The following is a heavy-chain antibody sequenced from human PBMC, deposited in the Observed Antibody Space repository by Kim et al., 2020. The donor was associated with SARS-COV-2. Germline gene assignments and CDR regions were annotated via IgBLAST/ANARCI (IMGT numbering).Heavy chain of an antibody. J-gene: IGHJ4*02. V-gene: IGHV4-59*01. CDR1: GGSISSYY. CDR3: ARRYHYYDSSGYPKSPYYFDY. CDR2: IYYSGST. D-gene: IGHD3-22*01. Sequence: SQTLSLTCTVSGGSISSYYWSWIRQPPGKGLEWIGYIYYSGSTNYNPSLKSRVTISVDTSKNQFSLKLSSVTAADTAVYYCARRYHYYDSSGYPKSPYYFDYWGQGTLVTVSS.